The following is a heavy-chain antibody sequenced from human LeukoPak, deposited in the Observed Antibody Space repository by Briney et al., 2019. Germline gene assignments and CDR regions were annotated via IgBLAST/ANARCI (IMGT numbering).Heavy chain of an antibody. D-gene: IGHD3-16*01. V-gene: IGHV3-20*04. J-gene: IGHJ4*02. CDR3: ARWVITFGGDKSERYFDY. Sequence: GGSLRLSCAASGFTLDDYGMSWVRQAPGKGLEWVSGINWNGGSTGYADSVKGRFTISRDNAKNSLYLQMNSLRAEDTALYYCARWVITFGGDKSERYFDYWGQGTLVTVSS. CDR1: GFTLDDYG. CDR2: INWNGGST.